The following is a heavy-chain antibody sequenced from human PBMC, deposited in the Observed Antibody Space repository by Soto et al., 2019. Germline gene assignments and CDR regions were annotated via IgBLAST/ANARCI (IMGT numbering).Heavy chain of an antibody. Sequence: GGSLRLSCAASGFTFSSYEMNWVRQAPGKGLEWVSYISSSGSTIYYADSVKGRFTISRDNAKNSLYLQMNSLRAEDTAVYYCAREGGKRYYYYGMDVWGQGTTVTSP. J-gene: IGHJ6*02. CDR2: ISSSGSTI. CDR1: GFTFSSYE. V-gene: IGHV3-48*03. CDR3: AREGGKRYYYYGMDV.